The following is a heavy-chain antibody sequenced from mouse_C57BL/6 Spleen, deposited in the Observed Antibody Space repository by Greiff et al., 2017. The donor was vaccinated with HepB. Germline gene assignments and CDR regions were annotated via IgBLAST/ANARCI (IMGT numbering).Heavy chain of an antibody. Sequence: QVQLQQSGPELVKPGASVKISCKASGYAFSSSWMNWVKQRPGKGLEWIGRIYPGDGDTNYNGKFKGKATLTADKSSSTAYMQLSSLTSEDSAVYFCARRGYYGFFFDYCGQGTTLTVSS. CDR1: GYAFSSSW. J-gene: IGHJ2*01. CDR2: IYPGDGDT. V-gene: IGHV1-82*01. CDR3: ARRGYYGFFFDY. D-gene: IGHD1-1*01.